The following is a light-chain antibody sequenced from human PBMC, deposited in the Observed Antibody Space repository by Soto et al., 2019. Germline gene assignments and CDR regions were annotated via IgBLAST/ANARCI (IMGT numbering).Light chain of an antibody. CDR1: QGISSY. CDR2: AAS. J-gene: IGKJ1*01. CDR3: QQYYSYPWT. Sequence: AIRMTQSPSSLSASTXXRVTITCRASQGISSYLAWYQQKPGKAPKXXIYAASTLQSGVPSRFSGSGSGTDFTLTISCLQSEDFATYYCQQYYSYPWTFGQGTKVDIK. V-gene: IGKV1-8*01.